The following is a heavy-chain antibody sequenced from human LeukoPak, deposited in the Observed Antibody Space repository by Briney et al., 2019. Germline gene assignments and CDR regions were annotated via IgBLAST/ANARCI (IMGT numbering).Heavy chain of an antibody. D-gene: IGHD3-16*01. V-gene: IGHV3-21*01. J-gene: IGHJ4*02. CDR2: ISSSGSYI. CDR3: VSAQFRLGELADY. CDR1: GFTFSTFN. Sequence: GGSLRLSCAASGFTFSTFNMHWVRQAPWKGLEWVSSISSSGSYIYYVDSVKGRFTISRDNAKTSLFLQMNSLRAEDTAVYYCVSAQFRLGELADYWGQGTLVTVSS.